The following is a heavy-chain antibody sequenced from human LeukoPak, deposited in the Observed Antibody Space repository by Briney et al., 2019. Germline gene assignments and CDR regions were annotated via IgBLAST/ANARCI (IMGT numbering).Heavy chain of an antibody. CDR2: INHSGST. CDR1: GGSFSGYY. CDR3: ARLGAGVGATTPLGFDY. V-gene: IGHV4-34*01. J-gene: IGHJ4*02. D-gene: IGHD1-26*01. Sequence: PSETLSLTCAVYGGSFSGYYWSWIRQPPGKGLEWIGEINHSGSTNYNPSLKSRVTISVDTSKNQFSLKLSSVTAADTAVYYCARLGAGVGATTPLGFDYWGQGTLVTVSS.